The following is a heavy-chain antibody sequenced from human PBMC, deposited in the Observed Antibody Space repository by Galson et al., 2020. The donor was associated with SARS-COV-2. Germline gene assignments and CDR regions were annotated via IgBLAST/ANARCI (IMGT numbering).Heavy chain of an antibody. Sequence: SETLSLTCTVSGGSISTYYWSWVRQPPGKGLEWIGYISYSGITNYNPSLKSRVTVSVDASKNQFSLNLSSVTAADTAGYYCARTLLFWGDAFDIWGQGTMVTVSS. CDR3: ARTLLFWGDAFDI. CDR2: ISYSGIT. J-gene: IGHJ3*02. CDR1: GGSISTYY. V-gene: IGHV4-59*01. D-gene: IGHD7-27*01.